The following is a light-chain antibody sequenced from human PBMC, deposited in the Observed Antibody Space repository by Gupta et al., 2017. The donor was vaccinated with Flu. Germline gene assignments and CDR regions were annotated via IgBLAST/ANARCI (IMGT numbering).Light chain of an antibody. CDR3: QQYYSFPYS. J-gene: IGKJ2*03. Sequence: IQMTQSPFSLSASVGDGVTITCRASQDVNNYVAWFQQKPGRAPKSLIYTASSLQSGVPPKFSGSGSGTXFTLTIXNLQPEDFATYYCQQYYSFPYSFGXGTKLEI. CDR1: QDVNNY. CDR2: TAS. V-gene: IGKV1-16*02.